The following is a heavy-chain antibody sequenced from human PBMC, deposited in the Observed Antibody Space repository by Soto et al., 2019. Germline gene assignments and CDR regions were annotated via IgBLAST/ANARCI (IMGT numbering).Heavy chain of an antibody. D-gene: IGHD3-22*01. CDR1: GFTFSNAW. V-gene: IGHV3-15*01. Sequence: LRLSCAASGFTFSNAWMSWVRQAPGKGLEWVGRIKSKTDGGTTDYAAPVKGRFTISRDDSKNTLYLQMNSLKTEDTAVYYCTTLDTYYYDSSGYYFLERFDYWGQGTLVTVSS. J-gene: IGHJ4*02. CDR2: IKSKTDGGTT. CDR3: TTLDTYYYDSSGYYFLERFDY.